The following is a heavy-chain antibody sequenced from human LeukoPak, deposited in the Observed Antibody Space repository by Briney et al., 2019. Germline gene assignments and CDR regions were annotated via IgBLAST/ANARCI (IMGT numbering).Heavy chain of an antibody. D-gene: IGHD3-10*01. Sequence: GASVKVSCKASGYTFTGYYMHWVRQAPGLGLEWMGWINPNSGGTNYAQKFQGRVTMTRDTSISTAYMELSRLRSDDTAVYYCAREVNTMVRGVIGGYFDYWGQGTLVTVSS. CDR3: AREVNTMVRGVIGGYFDY. CDR1: GYTFTGYY. J-gene: IGHJ4*02. V-gene: IGHV1-2*02. CDR2: INPNSGGT.